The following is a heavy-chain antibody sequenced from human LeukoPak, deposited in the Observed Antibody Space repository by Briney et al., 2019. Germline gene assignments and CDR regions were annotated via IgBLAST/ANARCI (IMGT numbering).Heavy chain of an antibody. D-gene: IGHD5-12*01. J-gene: IGHJ5*02. CDR2: MIPFLGEV. Sequence: SVPVSCQAFVATHNIGHAFTWARQAPGQGLQWMGRMIPFLGEVNYAQNFQGRVSFTADRSTATMYMELKRLRLDDTAIYYCSPCGHAYDWFGPWGQGTLVTVSA. V-gene: IGHV1-69*04. CDR3: SPCGHAYDWFGP. CDR1: VATHNIGHA.